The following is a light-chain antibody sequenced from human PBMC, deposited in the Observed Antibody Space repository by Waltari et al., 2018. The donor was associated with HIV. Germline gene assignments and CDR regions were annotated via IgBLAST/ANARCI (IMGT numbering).Light chain of an antibody. Sequence: QSVLTQPPSASGTPGQRVTIPCSGSSSNIGYTYLYCYQHLPGTAPKPLIYRNNPRPSGVPDRFSGSKSGTSASLAISGLRSEDEADYYCAAWDDSLSGWVFGGGTKLTVL. CDR3: AAWDDSLSGWV. V-gene: IGLV1-47*01. CDR1: SSNIGYTY. CDR2: RNN. J-gene: IGLJ3*02.